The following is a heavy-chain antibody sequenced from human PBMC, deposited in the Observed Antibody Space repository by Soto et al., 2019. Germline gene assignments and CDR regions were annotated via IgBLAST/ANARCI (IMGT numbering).Heavy chain of an antibody. CDR1: GGTFSSYT. CDR2: IIPILGIA. D-gene: IGHD3-10*01. CDR3: XXXXXXXXXGDYYYMAV. J-gene: IGHJ6*03. Sequence: QVQLVQSGAEVKKPGSSVKVSCKASGGTFSSYTISWVRQAPGQGLEWMGRIIPILGIANYAQKFPGRGPMPAYKSTSTGNMDXXRLXXXDTAXXXXXXXXXXXXXGDYYYMAVWGKGTTVTVSS. V-gene: IGHV1-69*02.